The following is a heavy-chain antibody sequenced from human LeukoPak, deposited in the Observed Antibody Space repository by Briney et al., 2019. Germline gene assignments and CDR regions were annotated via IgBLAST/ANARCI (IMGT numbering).Heavy chain of an antibody. CDR2: VSGDGAVT. J-gene: IGHJ4*02. Sequence: GGSLRLSCVASGFSFSDSVMSWVRQPPGKGPEWVSAVSGDGAVTYYAASVRGRFTISRDNSKNTVYLQMNSLRAEDTATYYCAKVGYCTNNCFRTHDYWGQGALVAVSS. V-gene: IGHV3-23*01. CDR1: GFSFSDSV. D-gene: IGHD2-8*01. CDR3: AKVGYCTNNCFRTHDY.